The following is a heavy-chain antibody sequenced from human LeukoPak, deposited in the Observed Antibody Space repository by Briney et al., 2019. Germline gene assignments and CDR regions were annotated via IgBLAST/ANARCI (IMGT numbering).Heavy chain of an antibody. J-gene: IGHJ4*02. CDR1: GFTFSNYW. CDR2: IKQDGSEK. Sequence: PGGSLRLSCVASGFTFSNYWMSWVRQAPGKGLQWVANIKQDGSEKYYVDSVKGRFTISRDNAKKSLYLQMNSLRAEDTAVYYCARGGRRGYSLYWGQGTLVTVSS. V-gene: IGHV3-7*01. D-gene: IGHD5-18*01. CDR3: ARGGRRGYSLY.